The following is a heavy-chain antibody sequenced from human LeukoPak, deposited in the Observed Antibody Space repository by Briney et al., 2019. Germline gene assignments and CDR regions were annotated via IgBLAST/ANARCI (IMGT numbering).Heavy chain of an antibody. Sequence: ASVKVSCKASGYTFTGYYMHWMRQAPGQGLEWMGWINPNSGDTNYAQKFQGRVTMTRDTSISTAYMELSRLRSDDTAVYYCARDHAAYSSSWYDFDYWGQGSLVTVSS. CDR3: ARDHAAYSSSWYDFDY. V-gene: IGHV1-2*02. D-gene: IGHD6-13*01. CDR1: GYTFTGYY. CDR2: INPNSGDT. J-gene: IGHJ4*02.